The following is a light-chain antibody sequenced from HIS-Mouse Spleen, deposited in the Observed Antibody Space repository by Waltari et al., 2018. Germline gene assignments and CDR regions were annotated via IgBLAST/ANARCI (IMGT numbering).Light chain of an antibody. CDR3: QQSYSTPRT. V-gene: IGKV1-39*01. J-gene: IGKJ1*01. Sequence: DIQMTQSTSSLSASLGDRLTVHGRASQRISSDLNWYQQKPGKAPKLLIYAASSLKSGVPSRFSGSGSGTDFTLTISSLQPEDFSTYYCQQSYSTPRTFGQGTKVEIK. CDR2: AAS. CDR1: QRISSD.